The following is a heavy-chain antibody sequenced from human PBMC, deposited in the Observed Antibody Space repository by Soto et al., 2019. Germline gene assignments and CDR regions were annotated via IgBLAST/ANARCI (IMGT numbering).Heavy chain of an antibody. Sequence: SETPSLTCTASGGSISSYYWSWIRQPPGKGLEWIGYIYYSGSTNYNPSLKSRVTISVDTSKNQFSLKLSSVTAADTAVYYCARSKRGEGIAARQYFDYWGQGTLVTVSS. CDR3: ARSKRGEGIAARQYFDY. CDR1: GGSISSYY. J-gene: IGHJ4*02. V-gene: IGHV4-59*08. CDR2: IYYSGST. D-gene: IGHD6-6*01.